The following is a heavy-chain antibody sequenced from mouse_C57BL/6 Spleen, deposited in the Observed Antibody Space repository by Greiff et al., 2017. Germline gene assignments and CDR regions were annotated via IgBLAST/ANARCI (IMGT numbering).Heavy chain of an antibody. V-gene: IGHV1-53*01. J-gene: IGHJ2*01. D-gene: IGHD1-1*01. CDR1: GYTFTSYW. Sequence: QVQLQQPGTELVKPGASVKLSCKASGYTFTSYWMHWVKQRPGQGLEWIGNINPSNGGTNYNEKFKSKATLTVDKSSSTAYMRLSSLTSEVSAVYYCARWGYYGSSPSFDYWGQGTTLTVSS. CDR3: ARWGYYGSSPSFDY. CDR2: INPSNGGT.